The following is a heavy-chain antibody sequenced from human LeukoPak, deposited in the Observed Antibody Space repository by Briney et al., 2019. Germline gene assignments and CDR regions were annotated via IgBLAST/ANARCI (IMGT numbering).Heavy chain of an antibody. V-gene: IGHV3-30*01. D-gene: IGHD1-26*01. CDR1: GFTFSSYA. CDR3: ARDKSGSYFIY. Sequence: PGRSLRLSCAASGFTFSSYAMHWVRQAPGKGLEWVAVISYDGSNKYYADSVKGRFTISRDNSKNTLYLQMNSLRAEDTAVYYCARDKSGSYFIYWGQGTLVTVSS. CDR2: ISYDGSNK. J-gene: IGHJ4*02.